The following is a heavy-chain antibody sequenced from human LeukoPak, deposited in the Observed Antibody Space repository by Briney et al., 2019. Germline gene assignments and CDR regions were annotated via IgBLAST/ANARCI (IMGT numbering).Heavy chain of an antibody. CDR3: ARDSVSRFDSSSSPLPSPYWFDP. CDR2: ISAYNGNT. D-gene: IGHD6-13*01. V-gene: IGHV1-18*04. Sequence: ASVTVSCKASGYTFTGYYMHWVRQAPGQGLEWMGWISAYNGNTNYVQKFQGRVTMTTDISTSTAYMELRSLRSDDTAVYYCARDSVSRFDSSSSPLPSPYWFDPWGQGTLVTVSS. CDR1: GYTFTGYY. J-gene: IGHJ5*02.